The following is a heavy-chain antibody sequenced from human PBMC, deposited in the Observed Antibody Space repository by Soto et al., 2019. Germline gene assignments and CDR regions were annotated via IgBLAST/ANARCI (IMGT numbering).Heavy chain of an antibody. J-gene: IGHJ1*01. Sequence: GASVKVSCKASGYTFTSYGISWVLQAPGQGLEWMGWISAYNGNTNYAQKLQGRVTMTTDTSTSTAYMELRSLRSDDTAVYYCARDGYSSSWYRQTHHAEYFQHWGQGTLVTVSS. CDR3: ARDGYSSSWYRQTHHAEYFQH. D-gene: IGHD6-13*01. CDR1: GYTFTSYG. CDR2: ISAYNGNT. V-gene: IGHV1-18*01.